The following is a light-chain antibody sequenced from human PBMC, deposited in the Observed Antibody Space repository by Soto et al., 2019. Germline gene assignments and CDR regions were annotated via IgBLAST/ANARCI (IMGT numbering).Light chain of an antibody. CDR1: QDISNY. V-gene: IGKV1-27*01. J-gene: IGKJ1*01. CDR2: AAS. CDR3: QKYNSAPRA. Sequence: DIRMTQSPSSLSASVGDRVTITCRASQDISNYLAWYQQKPGKVPKLLIYAASTLQSGVPSRFSGSGSGTDFTLTISSLQPEDGATYYCQKYNSAPRAFGQGTKVEIK.